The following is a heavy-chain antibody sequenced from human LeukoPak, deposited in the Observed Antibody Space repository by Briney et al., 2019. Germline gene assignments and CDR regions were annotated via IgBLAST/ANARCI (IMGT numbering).Heavy chain of an antibody. V-gene: IGHV3-23*01. J-gene: IGHJ4*02. CDR1: GFTFSSYT. D-gene: IGHD3-16*01. Sequence: GGSLRLSCTASGFTFSSYTMSWVRQAPGKGLKWVSTITTGGPNTYYADSVKGRFTVSRDDSKDTLYLQMNSLRAEDTAVYYCAKDGGLWVSAHWGNSWGRGTLVTVSS. CDR3: AKDGGLWVSAHWGNS. CDR2: ITTGGPNT.